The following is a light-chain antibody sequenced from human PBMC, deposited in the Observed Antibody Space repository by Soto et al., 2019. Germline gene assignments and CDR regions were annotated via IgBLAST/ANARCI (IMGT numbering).Light chain of an antibody. CDR2: DVT. Sequence: QSALTQPRSVSGSPGQSVTLSCTGTSSDVGAYDFVSWYQQHPGKAPKLLIYDVTKRPSGVPDRFSGSKSGNSASLTISGLQAEDEADYYCSSYAGSYILGVFGGGTKVTVL. J-gene: IGLJ3*02. CDR1: SSDVGAYDF. V-gene: IGLV2-11*01. CDR3: SSYAGSYILGV.